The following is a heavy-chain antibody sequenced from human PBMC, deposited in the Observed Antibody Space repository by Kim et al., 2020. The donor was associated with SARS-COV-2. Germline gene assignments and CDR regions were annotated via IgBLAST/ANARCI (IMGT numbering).Heavy chain of an antibody. CDR2: IYHNGGT. CDR3: ARGLDYLDNSAYYFDY. J-gene: IGHJ4*02. CDR1: GDSVSSGSSY. V-gene: IGHV4-61*01. Sequence: SETLSLTCTVSGDSVSSGSSYWSWVRQPPGKGLEWIGYIYHNGGTNYNPSLKSRVTISIDTSNNRFSLELRSVTAADTAVYYCARGLDYLDNSAYYFDYWGQGTLVTVSS. D-gene: IGHD3-22*01.